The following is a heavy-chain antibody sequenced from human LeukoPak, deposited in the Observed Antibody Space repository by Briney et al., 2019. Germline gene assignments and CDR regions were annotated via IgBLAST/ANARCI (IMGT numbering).Heavy chain of an antibody. J-gene: IGHJ4*02. CDR1: GFTLSSYW. Sequence: GGSLRLSCAASGFTLSSYWIHWVRQAPGEGLVWVSRINPDGSRTDCADSMKGRFTISRDNTKNTVDLQMNSLRAEDTAVYYCARDFEAPSNCWGQGTLVAVSS. CDR3: ARDFEAPSNC. CDR2: INPDGSRT. D-gene: IGHD3-9*01. V-gene: IGHV3-74*01.